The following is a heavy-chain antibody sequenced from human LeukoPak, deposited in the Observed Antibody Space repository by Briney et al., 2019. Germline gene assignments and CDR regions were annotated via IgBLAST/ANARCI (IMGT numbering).Heavy chain of an antibody. D-gene: IGHD3-3*01. V-gene: IGHV3-23*01. J-gene: IGHJ6*02. CDR3: AREGSFDYDFWSGYSLGYYYYGMDV. Sequence: GGSLRLSCAASGFTFNSYAMSWVRQAPGEGLEWVSAISNNGGNTYYADSVKGRFTISRDDAKNSLYLQMNSLRAEDTAVYYCAREGSFDYDFWSGYSLGYYYYGMDVWGQGTTVTVSS. CDR2: ISNNGGNT. CDR1: GFTFNSYA.